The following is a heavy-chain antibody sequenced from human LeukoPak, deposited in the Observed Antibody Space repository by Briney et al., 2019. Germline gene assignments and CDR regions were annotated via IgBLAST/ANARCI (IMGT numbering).Heavy chain of an antibody. Sequence: GGSLRLSCAASGFTFSSYDMHWVRQATGKGLEWVSAIGTAGDTYYPGSVKGRFTISRENAKNSLYLQMNSLRAGDTAVYYCARGYCSGGSCQGMDVWGQGTTVTVSS. V-gene: IGHV3-13*01. J-gene: IGHJ6*02. CDR1: GFTFSSYD. CDR2: IGTAGDT. CDR3: ARGYCSGGSCQGMDV. D-gene: IGHD2-15*01.